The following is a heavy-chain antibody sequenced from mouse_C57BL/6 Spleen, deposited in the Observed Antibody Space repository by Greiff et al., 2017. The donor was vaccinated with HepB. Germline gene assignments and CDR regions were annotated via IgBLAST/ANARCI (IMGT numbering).Heavy chain of an antibody. CDR3: ASYNDSSSLYFGV. J-gene: IGHJ1*03. V-gene: IGHV1-64*01. CDR1: GYTFTSYW. Sequence: QVQLKQPGAELLKSGASVKLPCKAFGYTFTSYWMHWVKQRPGQGHEWIGMIHPNSGSTNYNEKFKSKATLTVDKSSSTAYMRLSSLTSEDSAVYCCASYNDSSSLYFGVWGTGTPVSVS. CDR2: IHPNSGST. D-gene: IGHD1-1*01.